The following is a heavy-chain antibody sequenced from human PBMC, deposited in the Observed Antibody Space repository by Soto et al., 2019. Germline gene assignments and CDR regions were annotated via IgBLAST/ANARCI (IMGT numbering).Heavy chain of an antibody. J-gene: IGHJ6*02. Sequence: PSQTLSLTCAISGDSVSTNSATWNWIRQSPSRGLEWLGRTYYRSKWSDDYAVSVKSRITINPDTSKNQFSLKLSSVTAADTAVYYCARHNNGMDVWGQGTTVTVSS. CDR1: GDSVSTNSAT. V-gene: IGHV6-1*01. CDR2: TYYRSKWSD. CDR3: ARHNNGMDV.